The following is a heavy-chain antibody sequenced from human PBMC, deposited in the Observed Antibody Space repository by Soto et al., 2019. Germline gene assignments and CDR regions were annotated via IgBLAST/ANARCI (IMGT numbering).Heavy chain of an antibody. CDR1: GYSFCNYA. D-gene: IGHD6-13*01. Sequence: ASVKVSCKASGYSFCNYAVHWVRQAPGQGLEWMGWINAGNGNRIYSQKFQGRVTITRDTSASTAYIDLSSLTSEDTAAYYCASSSSWGWADYFYGLDVWGQGTTVTVSS. J-gene: IGHJ6*02. V-gene: IGHV1-3*01. CDR3: ASSSSWGWADYFYGLDV. CDR2: INAGNGNR.